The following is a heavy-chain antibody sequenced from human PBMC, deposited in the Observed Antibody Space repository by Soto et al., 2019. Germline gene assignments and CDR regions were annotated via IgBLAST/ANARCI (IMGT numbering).Heavy chain of an antibody. V-gene: IGHV3-15*07. J-gene: IGHJ6*03. D-gene: IGHD2-2*01. Sequence: GGSLRLSCAASGFIFSNAWINWVRQAPGKGLEWVGRIKSKADGGTTDFATPVKGRFAISRDDSKNMMYMEMSSLRTEDTAVYYCAKATSCCAPYYYYMDVWGKGTTVTVSS. CDR1: GFIFSNAW. CDR2: IKSKADGGTT. CDR3: AKATSCCAPYYYYMDV.